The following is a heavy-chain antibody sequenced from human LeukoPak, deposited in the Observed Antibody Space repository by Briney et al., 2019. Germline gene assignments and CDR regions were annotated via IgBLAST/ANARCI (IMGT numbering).Heavy chain of an antibody. Sequence: SETLSLTCTVSGGSIRSYYWSWVRQPPGKGLEWIGYFYYSGSTNYNPSLKSRVTISVDTSKNQFPLKLNSVTAADTAVYYGVRXRDNADWYFDLWGRGTLVTVSS. CDR2: FYYSGST. J-gene: IGHJ2*01. CDR1: GGSIRSYY. D-gene: IGHD1-1*01. CDR3: VRXRDNADWYFDL. V-gene: IGHV4-59*01.